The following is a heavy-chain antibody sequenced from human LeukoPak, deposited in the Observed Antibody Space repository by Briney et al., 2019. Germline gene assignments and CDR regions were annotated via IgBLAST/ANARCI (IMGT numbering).Heavy chain of an antibody. CDR2: VSAYNGNT. CDR3: ARNSCPSGSCYENRGYFDY. V-gene: IGHV1-18*01. J-gene: IGHJ4*02. Sequence: GASVKVSCKASGYTFTSYGISWVRQAPGQGLEWMGWVSAYNGNTNYAQKLQGRVTMTTDTSTSTAYMELRSLRSDDTAVYYCARNSCPSGSCYENRGYFDYWGQGTLVTVSS. CDR1: GYTFTSYG. D-gene: IGHD2-15*01.